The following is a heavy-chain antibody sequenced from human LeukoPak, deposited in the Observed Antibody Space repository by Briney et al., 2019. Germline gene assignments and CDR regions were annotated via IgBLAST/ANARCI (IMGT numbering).Heavy chain of an antibody. D-gene: IGHD6-6*01. J-gene: IGHJ6*02. CDR2: IQNSAIYRAKI. V-gene: IGHV4-59*08. CDR3: ARLSSTLYYSMDV. Sequence: SETLSLTCAVSGGSISSYYWTWIRQPPGKGLERVGYIQNSAIYRAKIKSSPSLQSRVSLSIDTSKNQVSLTVNSVTAADTAVYYCARLSSTLYYSMDVWGPGTAVTVSS. CDR1: GGSISSYY.